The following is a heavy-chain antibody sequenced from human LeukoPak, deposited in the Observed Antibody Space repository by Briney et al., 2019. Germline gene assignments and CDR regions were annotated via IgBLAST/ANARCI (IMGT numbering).Heavy chain of an antibody. J-gene: IGHJ6*03. Sequence: NPGGSLRLSCAASGFTFSDYYMSWIRQAPGKGLEWVSYISSSGSTIYYADSVKGRFTISRDNAKNSLCLQMNSLRAEDTAVYYCARATVPNGWGYWYYYMDVWGKGTTVTVSS. CDR1: GFTFSDYY. CDR3: ARATVPNGWGYWYYYMDV. V-gene: IGHV3-11*01. D-gene: IGHD4-11*01. CDR2: ISSSGSTI.